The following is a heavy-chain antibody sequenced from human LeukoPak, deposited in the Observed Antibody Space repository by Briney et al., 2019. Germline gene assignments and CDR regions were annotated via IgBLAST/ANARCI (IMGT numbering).Heavy chain of an antibody. J-gene: IGHJ4*02. CDR2: IYYSGST. D-gene: IGHD3-10*01. CDR1: GGSISSDSYY. V-gene: IGHV4-39*01. CDR3: ARRAYGSGSYPADY. Sequence: PSETLSLTCTVSGGSISSDSYYWCWIRQPPGKGLEGIGSIYYSGSTYYNPSLKSRVTISVDTSKNQFSLKLTSVTAADTSMYYCARRAYGSGSYPADYLGQGTLVTVFS.